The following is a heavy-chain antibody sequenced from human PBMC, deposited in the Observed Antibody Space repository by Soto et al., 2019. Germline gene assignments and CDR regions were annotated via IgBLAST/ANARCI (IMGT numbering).Heavy chain of an antibody. CDR2: MNPNNGNT. CDR3: ARSVEWLASFDY. V-gene: IGHV1-18*01. D-gene: IGHD6-19*01. Sequence: ASVKVSCKASGYTFTSYDINWVRQATGQGLEWMGWMNPNNGNTNNAQKLQGRVTMTTDTSTSTAYMELRSLRSEDTAVYYCARSVEWLASFDYWGQGTLVTVSS. CDR1: GYTFTSYD. J-gene: IGHJ4*02.